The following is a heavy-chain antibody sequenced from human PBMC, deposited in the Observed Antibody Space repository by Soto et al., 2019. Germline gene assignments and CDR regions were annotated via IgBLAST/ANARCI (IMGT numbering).Heavy chain of an antibody. CDR2: IYHSGST. CDR1: GYSISSGYY. CDR3: ARSRATIFGGYFDY. D-gene: IGHD3-3*01. J-gene: IGHJ4*02. Sequence: XETLSLTCAVSGYSISSGYYWGWIRQPPGKGLEWIGSIYHSGSTYYNPSLKSRVTISVDTSKNQFSLKLSSVTAADTAVYYCARSRATIFGGYFDYWGQGTLVTVSS. V-gene: IGHV4-38-2*01.